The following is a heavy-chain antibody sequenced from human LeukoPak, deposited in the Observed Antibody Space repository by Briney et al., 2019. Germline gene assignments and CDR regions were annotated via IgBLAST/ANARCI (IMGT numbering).Heavy chain of an antibody. Sequence: SETLSLTCTVSGYSISSDYYWGWIRQPPGKGLEWIGSMYHSGSTYYNPSLKSRVTISVDTSKNQLSLKLSSVTAADTAVYYCAREGDYRLTVTPFDYWGQGTLVTVSS. CDR2: MYHSGST. V-gene: IGHV4-38-2*02. CDR1: GYSISSDYY. CDR3: AREGDYRLTVTPFDY. D-gene: IGHD4-17*01. J-gene: IGHJ4*02.